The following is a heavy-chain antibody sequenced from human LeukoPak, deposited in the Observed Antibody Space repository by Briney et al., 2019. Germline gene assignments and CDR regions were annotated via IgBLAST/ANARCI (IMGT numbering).Heavy chain of an antibody. CDR2: ISSSSSYI. CDR1: GFTFSSYS. Sequence: GGSLRLSCAASGFTFSSYSMNWVRQAPGKGLEWVSSISSSSSYIYYADSVKGRFTISRDNAKNSLYLQMNSLRAEDTAVYCCASNAPSYDILTGYYSWGQGTLVTVSS. D-gene: IGHD3-9*01. CDR3: ASNAPSYDILTGYYS. V-gene: IGHV3-21*01. J-gene: IGHJ4*02.